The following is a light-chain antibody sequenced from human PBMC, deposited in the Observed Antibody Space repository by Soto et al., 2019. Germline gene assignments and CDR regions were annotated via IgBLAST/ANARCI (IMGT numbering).Light chain of an antibody. V-gene: IGKV1-39*01. CDR2: AAS. CDR1: QSISSY. J-gene: IGKJ2*01. CDR3: QQSYSTGMYT. Sequence: DIQMTQSPSSLSASVGDRVTITCRASQSISSYLNWYQQKPGKAPKLLIYAASSLQSGVPSRFSGSGSGTDFTLTISSLQPEDFATYYCQQSYSTGMYTFGQGTKLEIK.